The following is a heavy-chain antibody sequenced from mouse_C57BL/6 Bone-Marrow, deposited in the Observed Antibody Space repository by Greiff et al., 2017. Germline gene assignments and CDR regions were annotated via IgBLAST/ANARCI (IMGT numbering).Heavy chain of an antibody. D-gene: IGHD4-1*01. CDR3: ARSGPLGRSFDY. Sequence: QVQLKESGAELVRPGASVKLSCKASGYTFTDYYINWVKQRPGQGLEWIARIYPGSGNTYYNEKFKSKAILTVDTSSNTAYMQLSSLTSEDAAVFYCARSGPLGRSFDYWGQGTTLTVSS. J-gene: IGHJ2*01. V-gene: IGHV1-76*01. CDR1: GYTFTDYY. CDR2: IYPGSGNT.